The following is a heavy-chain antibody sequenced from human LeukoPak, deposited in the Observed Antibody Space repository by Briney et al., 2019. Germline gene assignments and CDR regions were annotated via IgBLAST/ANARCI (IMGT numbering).Heavy chain of an antibody. D-gene: IGHD6-13*01. Sequence: ASVKVSCKASGYTFTSYYMHWVRQAPGQGLEWMGWINPNSGGTNYAQKFQGRVTMTRDTSISTAYMELSRLRSDDTAVYYCARDGIGASSWYGRGGFDYWGQGTLVTVSS. CDR3: ARDGIGASSWYGRGGFDY. V-gene: IGHV1-2*02. CDR1: GYTFTSYY. J-gene: IGHJ4*02. CDR2: INPNSGGT.